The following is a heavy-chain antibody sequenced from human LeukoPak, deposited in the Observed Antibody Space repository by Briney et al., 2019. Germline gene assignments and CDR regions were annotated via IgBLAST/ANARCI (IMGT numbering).Heavy chain of an antibody. J-gene: IGHJ6*02. CDR3: ARKSSGYDLLEYGMDV. V-gene: IGHV3-30*03. CDR2: ISYDGSNK. D-gene: IGHD5-12*01. Sequence: GGSLRLSCAASGFTFSSYGMHWVRQAPGKGLEWVAVISYDGSNKYYADSVKGRFTISRDNSKNTLYLQMNSLRAEDTAVYYCARKSSGYDLLEYGMDVWGQGTTVTVSS. CDR1: GFTFSSYG.